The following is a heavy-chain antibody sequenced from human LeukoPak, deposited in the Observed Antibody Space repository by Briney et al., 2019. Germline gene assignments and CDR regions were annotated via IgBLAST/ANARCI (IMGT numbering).Heavy chain of an antibody. J-gene: IGHJ6*03. CDR2: INPNSGGT. V-gene: IGHV1-2*02. Sequence: ASVKVSCKASGYTFTGYYMHWVRQAPGQGLEWMGWINPNSGGTNYAQKFQGRVTMTRDTSISTAYMELSSLRSEDTAVYYCARGIQQLVPPYYYYYMDVWGKGTTVTISS. CDR1: GYTFTGYY. CDR3: ARGIQQLVPPYYYYYMDV. D-gene: IGHD6-13*01.